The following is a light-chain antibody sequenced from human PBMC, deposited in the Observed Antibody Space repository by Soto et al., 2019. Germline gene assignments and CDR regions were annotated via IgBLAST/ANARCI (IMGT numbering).Light chain of an antibody. Sequence: EIVMTQSPATLSVSPGERATLSCRASLSVSRNLAWYQQKPGQAPRLLIFDASTRATGIPARFSGSGSGTEFTLTITSLQPEDFAVYYCQQYNAWPRTFGQGTKVYIK. CDR3: QQYNAWPRT. CDR2: DAS. CDR1: LSVSRN. J-gene: IGKJ1*01. V-gene: IGKV3-15*01.